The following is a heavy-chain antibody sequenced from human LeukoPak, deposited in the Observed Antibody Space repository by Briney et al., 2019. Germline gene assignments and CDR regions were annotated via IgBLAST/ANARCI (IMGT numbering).Heavy chain of an antibody. V-gene: IGHV3-9*01. J-gene: IGHJ4*02. CDR2: ISWNSGSI. CDR1: DYY. D-gene: IGHD7-27*01. CDR3: AKGTGDTAYYFDF. Sequence: DYYWTWIRQPPGKGLEWVSGISWNSGSIGYADSVKGRFTISRDNSENTLYLQMSGLRAEDTAIYYCAKGTGDTAYYFDFWGQGVLVTVSS.